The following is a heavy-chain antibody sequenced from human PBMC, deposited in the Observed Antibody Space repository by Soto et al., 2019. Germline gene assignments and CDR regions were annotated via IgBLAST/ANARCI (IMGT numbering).Heavy chain of an antibody. CDR3: AKIRSAGEPDY. CDR1: GFTFSSYW. V-gene: IGHV3-7*01. J-gene: IGHJ4*02. CDR2: IKQDGSEK. Sequence: PGGSLRLSCAGSGFTFSSYWMSWVRRAPGKGLEWVANIKQDGSEKNYVDSVKGRFTISRDNAKNSLFLQMNSLRAEDTAVYYCAKIRSAGEPDYWGQGTLVTVSS.